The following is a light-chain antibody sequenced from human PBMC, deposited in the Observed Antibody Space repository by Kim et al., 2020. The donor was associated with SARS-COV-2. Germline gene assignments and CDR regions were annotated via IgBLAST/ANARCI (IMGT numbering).Light chain of an antibody. CDR1: GSNIGNNY. Sequence: PGQNVTSSSSGGGSNIGNNYVSWHQQLPGTAPKLLIYDNNKRPSGIPDRFSGSKSGTSATLGITGLQTGDEADYYCGTWDSSLSAVFGGGTQLTVL. CDR2: DNN. CDR3: GTWDSSLSAV. V-gene: IGLV1-51*01. J-gene: IGLJ7*01.